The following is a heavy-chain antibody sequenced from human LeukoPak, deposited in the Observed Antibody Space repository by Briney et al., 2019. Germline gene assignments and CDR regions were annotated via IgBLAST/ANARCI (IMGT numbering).Heavy chain of an antibody. CDR2: LSGSGGST. Sequence: GGSLRLSCAASGFIFSDYDMNWVRQAPGKGLEWVSALSGSGGSTYYADSVKGRFTISRDNSKNTMYLQMNSLRAEDTAVYYCAKDRAYGYESFDIWGQGTMVTVSS. CDR3: AKDRAYGYESFDI. D-gene: IGHD4-17*01. CDR1: GFIFSDYD. J-gene: IGHJ3*02. V-gene: IGHV3-23*01.